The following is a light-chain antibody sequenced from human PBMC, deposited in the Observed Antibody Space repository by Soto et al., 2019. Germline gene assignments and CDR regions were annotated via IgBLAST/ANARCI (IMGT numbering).Light chain of an antibody. Sequence: EVVLTQSPATLSLSPGERDTPSCRASQSISRNVAWYQQKPGQAPSLLIYDASNRATGIPARFTGSGSGTDFTLTISSLEPEDFAVYYCQQCSNWPLTFGGGTKVEIK. V-gene: IGKV3-11*01. CDR3: QQCSNWPLT. J-gene: IGKJ4*01. CDR1: QSISRN. CDR2: DAS.